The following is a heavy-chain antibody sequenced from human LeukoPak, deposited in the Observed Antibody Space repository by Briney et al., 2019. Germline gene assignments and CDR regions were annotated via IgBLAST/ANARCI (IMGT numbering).Heavy chain of an antibody. J-gene: IGHJ4*02. Sequence: SETLSLTCTVSGGSISSSSYYWGWIRQPPGKGLEWIGSIYYSGTTYYNPSLKSRVTISVDTSKNQFSLKLSSVTAADTAVYYCAGHTYYYDSSGYYPFDYWGQGTLVTVSS. CDR1: GGSISSSSYY. D-gene: IGHD3-22*01. V-gene: IGHV4-39*07. CDR3: AGHTYYYDSSGYYPFDY. CDR2: IYYSGTT.